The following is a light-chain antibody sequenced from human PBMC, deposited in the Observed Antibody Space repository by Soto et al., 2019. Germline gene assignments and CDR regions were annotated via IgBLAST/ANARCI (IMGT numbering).Light chain of an antibody. CDR3: QHLNTSRLYT. V-gene: IGKV1-9*01. CDR1: QVINNY. Sequence: DIQLTQSPSFLSASVGDRVTITCRASQVINNYLAWYQQKPGRAPKLLIYAASTLPIGVPSRFSGSGSGTEFTLTINTLPPEDFATYYCQHLNTSRLYTFGQGTWL. J-gene: IGKJ2*01. CDR2: AAS.